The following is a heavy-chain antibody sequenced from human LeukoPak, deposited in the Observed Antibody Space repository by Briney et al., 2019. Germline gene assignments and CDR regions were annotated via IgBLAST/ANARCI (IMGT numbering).Heavy chain of an antibody. CDR1: GFTFSDYY. V-gene: IGHV3-11*01. J-gene: IGHJ4*02. CDR3: ARARGVWGSYRIRVFDY. CDR2: ISSSGSTI. Sequence: GGSLRLSCAASGFTFSDYYMSWIRQAPGKGLEWVSYISSSGSTIYYADSVKGRFTISRDNAKNPLYLQMNSLRAEDTAVYYCARARGVWGSYRIRVFDYWGQGTLVTVSS. D-gene: IGHD3-16*02.